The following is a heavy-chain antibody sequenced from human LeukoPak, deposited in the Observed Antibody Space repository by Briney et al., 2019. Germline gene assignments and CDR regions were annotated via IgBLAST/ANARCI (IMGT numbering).Heavy chain of an antibody. CDR3: ARDRVGVRAFDY. V-gene: IGHV4-4*02. J-gene: IGHJ4*02. CDR2: IYHSGST. Sequence: TGGSLRLSCAASGFAFSAYAMSWVRQPPGKGLEWIGEIYHSGSTNYNPSLKSRVTISADKSKNQFSLKLTYVTAADTAVYYCARDRVGVRAFDYWGQGTLVTVSS. D-gene: IGHD3-10*01. CDR1: GFAFSAYAM.